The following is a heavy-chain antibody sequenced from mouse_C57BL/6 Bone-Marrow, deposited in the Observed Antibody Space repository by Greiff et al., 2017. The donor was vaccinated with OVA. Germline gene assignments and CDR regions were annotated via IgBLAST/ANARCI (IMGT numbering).Heavy chain of an antibody. V-gene: IGHV5-16*01. CDR1: GFTFSDYY. Sequence: EVKLMESEGGLVQPGSSMKLSCTASGFTFSDYYMAWVRQVPEKGLEWVANINYDGSSTYYLDSLKSRFIISRDNAKNILYLQMSSLKSEDTATYYCARERDSSGYWDYWGQGTTLTVSS. CDR3: ARERDSSGYWDY. D-gene: IGHD3-2*02. CDR2: INYDGSST. J-gene: IGHJ2*01.